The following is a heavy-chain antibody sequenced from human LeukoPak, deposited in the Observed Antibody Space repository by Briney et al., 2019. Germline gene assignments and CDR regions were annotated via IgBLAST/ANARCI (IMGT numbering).Heavy chain of an antibody. CDR2: IYYSGST. Sequence: PSQTLSLTCTVSGGSISSGDYYWSWIRQPPGKGLEWIGYIYYSGSTYYNPSLKSRVTISVDTSKNQFSLKLSSVTAADTAVYYCARVLLSGSYSFNYWGQGTLVTVS. J-gene: IGHJ4*02. V-gene: IGHV4-30-4*08. CDR1: GGSISSGDYY. D-gene: IGHD1-26*01. CDR3: ARVLLSGSYSFNY.